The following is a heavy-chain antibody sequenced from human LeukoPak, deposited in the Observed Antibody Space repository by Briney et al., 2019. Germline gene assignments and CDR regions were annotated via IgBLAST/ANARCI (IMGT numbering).Heavy chain of an antibody. CDR3: ARVSRAVRKNWFDP. Sequence: SETLSLTCAVYGGSFSGYYWSWIRQPPGKGLEWIGYIYHSGSTYYNPSPKSRVTISVDRSKNQFSLKLSSVTAADTAVYYCARVSRAVRKNWFDPWGQGTLVTVSS. V-gene: IGHV4-34*01. CDR1: GGSFSGYY. CDR2: IYHSGST. D-gene: IGHD4-17*01. J-gene: IGHJ5*02.